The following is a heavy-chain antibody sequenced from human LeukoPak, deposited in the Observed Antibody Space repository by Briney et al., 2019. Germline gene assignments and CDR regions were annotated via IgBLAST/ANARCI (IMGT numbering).Heavy chain of an antibody. V-gene: IGHV4-39*01. J-gene: IGHJ4*02. D-gene: IGHD6-19*01. Sequence: SETLSLTCTVSGGSISSSSYYWGWIRQPPGKGLEWIGSIYYSGSTYYNPSLKSRVTISVDTSKNQFSLKLSSVTAADTAVYYCARLLSGWPYYFDYWGQGTLVTVSS. CDR3: ARLLSGWPYYFDY. CDR1: GGSISSSSYY. CDR2: IYYSGST.